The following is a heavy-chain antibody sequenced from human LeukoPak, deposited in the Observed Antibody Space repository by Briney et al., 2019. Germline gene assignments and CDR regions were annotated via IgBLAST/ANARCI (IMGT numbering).Heavy chain of an antibody. J-gene: IGHJ4*02. Sequence: PSETLSLTCAVYGVSFSGYYWSWIRQPPGKGLEWIGEINHSGSTNYNPSLKSRVTISVDTSKNQFSLKLSSVTAADTAVYYCARGRYYDYVWGSYRPEMGSFDYWGQGTLVTVSS. CDR2: INHSGST. CDR3: ARGRYYDYVWGSYRPEMGSFDY. V-gene: IGHV4-34*01. CDR1: GVSFSGYY. D-gene: IGHD3-16*02.